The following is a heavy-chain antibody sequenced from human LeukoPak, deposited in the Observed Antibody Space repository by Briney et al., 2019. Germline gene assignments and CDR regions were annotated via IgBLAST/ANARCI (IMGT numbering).Heavy chain of an antibody. J-gene: IGHJ3*02. CDR1: GFTFSDYF. D-gene: IGHD2-2*01. CDR3: ARALYCSSTSCYPGGAFDI. CDR2: ISDGSTTI. Sequence: GRSLRLSCAASGFTFSDYFMTWIRQAPGKGLEWVSYISDGSTTIYYADSVKGRFTISRDNAKNSLYLQMNSLRVEDTAVYYCARALYCSSTSCYPGGAFDIWGQGTMVTVSS. V-gene: IGHV3-11*01.